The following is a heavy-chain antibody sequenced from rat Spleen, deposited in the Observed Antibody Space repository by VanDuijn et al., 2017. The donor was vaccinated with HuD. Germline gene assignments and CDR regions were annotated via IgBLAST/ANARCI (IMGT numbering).Heavy chain of an antibody. Sequence: QVQLKESGPGLVQPSQTLSLTCTVSGFSLTSNSVNWVRQPPGKGLEWMGAIWSGGSTDYNSALKSRLTISRDTSKSQVFLKMNSLQTEDTATYFCAREGGLITIAASDNWDTFDYWGQGVMVTVSS. CDR3: AREGGLITIAASDNWDTFDY. CDR2: IWSGGST. CDR1: GFSLTSNS. J-gene: IGHJ2*01. V-gene: IGHV2-1*01. D-gene: IGHD1-2*01.